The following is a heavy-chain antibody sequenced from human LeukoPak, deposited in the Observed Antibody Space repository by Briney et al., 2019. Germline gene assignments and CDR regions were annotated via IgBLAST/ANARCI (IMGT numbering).Heavy chain of an antibody. V-gene: IGHV1-18*01. CDR2: ISGYNGNT. Sequence: ASVKVSCKASGYTFTSYAISWVRQAPGQGLEWMGWISGYNGNTKYAQRVQGRVTMTTDTSTSTAYMELRSLRSDDTAVYYCARLVDTAMVTAFDIWGQGTMVTVSS. D-gene: IGHD5-18*01. CDR3: ARLVDTAMVTAFDI. J-gene: IGHJ3*02. CDR1: GYTFTSYA.